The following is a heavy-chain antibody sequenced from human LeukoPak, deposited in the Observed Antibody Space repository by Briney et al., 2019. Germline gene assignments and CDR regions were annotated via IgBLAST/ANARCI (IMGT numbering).Heavy chain of an antibody. CDR3: ATADWASFYFDS. V-gene: IGHV4-31*02. CDR2: TSYSEGT. Sequence: LRLSCAVFGFTFSDYYVDWVRQAPGKGLEWIGFTSYSEGTYYNPSLMSRITISVDRSQNQFSLKMRDVTAADTAVYFCATADWASFYFDSWGQGALVAVSS. J-gene: IGHJ4*02. D-gene: IGHD2-21*01. CDR1: GFTFSDYY.